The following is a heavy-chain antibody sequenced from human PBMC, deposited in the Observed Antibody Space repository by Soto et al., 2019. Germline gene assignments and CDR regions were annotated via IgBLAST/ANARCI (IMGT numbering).Heavy chain of an antibody. CDR3: SRVGPRFDY. CDR1: GFTFSDYC. Sequence: QVQLVESGGGLVKPGGSLRLSCAASGFTFSDYCMSWVRQAPGKGLEWVSYISSSGSTIYYADSVKGRFTNSRDNAESSLYLQMHSLIAEDTAVYYCSRVGPRFDYWGQGTLVTVSS. V-gene: IGHV3-11*01. J-gene: IGHJ4*02. CDR2: ISSSGSTI.